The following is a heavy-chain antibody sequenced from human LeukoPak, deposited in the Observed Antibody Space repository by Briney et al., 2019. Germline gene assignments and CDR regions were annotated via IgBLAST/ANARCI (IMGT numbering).Heavy chain of an antibody. CDR3: ARGFRSGTFVLDY. V-gene: IGHV5-51*03. J-gene: IGHJ4*02. CDR1: GYSFSSYW. CDR2: IYPGDSDT. Sequence: GDSLKISCKGSGYSFSSYWIGWVRQMPGKGLEWMGIIYPGDSDTRYSPSFQGQVTIAVDKSISTAYLQWSSLKASDTAMYYYARGFRSGTFVLDYWGQGTLVTISS. D-gene: IGHD3-10*01.